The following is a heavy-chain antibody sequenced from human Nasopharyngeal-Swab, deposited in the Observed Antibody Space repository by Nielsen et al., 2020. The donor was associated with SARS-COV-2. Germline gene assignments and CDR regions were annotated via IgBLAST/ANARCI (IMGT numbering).Heavy chain of an antibody. Sequence: GESLKISCAASGFTFSSYSMNWVRQAPGKGLEWVSYISSSSTIYYADSVKGRFTISRDNAKNSLYLQMNSLRAEDTAVYYCARSGNYYDSSGYYSQVFDYWGQGTLVTVSS. J-gene: IGHJ4*02. CDR1: GFTFSSYS. D-gene: IGHD3-22*01. CDR3: ARSGNYYDSSGYYSQVFDY. CDR2: ISSSSTI. V-gene: IGHV3-48*04.